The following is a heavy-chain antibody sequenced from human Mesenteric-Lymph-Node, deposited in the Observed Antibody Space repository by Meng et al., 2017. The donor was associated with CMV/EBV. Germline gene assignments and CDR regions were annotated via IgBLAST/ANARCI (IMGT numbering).Heavy chain of an antibody. Sequence: GGSLRLSSAASGFTFSSYEMNWVRQAPGKGLEWVSYISSSGNTMYYADYVKGRFTISRDNAKNSLYLQMNSLRAEDTAVYYCARGLVVADAFDIWGQGTMVTVSS. V-gene: IGHV3-48*03. CDR2: ISSSGNTM. CDR3: ARGLVVADAFDI. J-gene: IGHJ3*02. CDR1: GFTFSSYE. D-gene: IGHD2-15*01.